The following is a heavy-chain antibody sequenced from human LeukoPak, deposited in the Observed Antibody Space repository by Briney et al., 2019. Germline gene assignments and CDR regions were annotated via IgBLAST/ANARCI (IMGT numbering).Heavy chain of an antibody. J-gene: IGHJ4*02. Sequence: GGSLRLSCAASGFTFDDYAVHWVRQAPGKGLEWVSGISWNSGTIGYADSMKGRFTISRDNAKNSLYLQMNSLRAEDTALYYCAKDNRRMVRGPFDYWGQGTLVTVSS. V-gene: IGHV3-9*01. D-gene: IGHD3-10*01. CDR1: GFTFDDYA. CDR3: AKDNRRMVRGPFDY. CDR2: ISWNSGTI.